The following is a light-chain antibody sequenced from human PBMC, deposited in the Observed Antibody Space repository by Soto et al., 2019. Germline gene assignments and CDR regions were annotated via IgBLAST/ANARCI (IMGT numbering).Light chain of an antibody. J-gene: IGLJ1*01. CDR2: DNT. CDR1: SSNIPYQF. V-gene: IGLV1-51*01. Sequence: VLAQSPSVSAAPGQTVTISCSGGSSNIPYQFVSWYQQFPGIAPTLLIYDNTRRPSGVPDRFSATKSGPSATLDIAGLQTADEAVYYCASWDTDLDGFVFGPGTKVTVL. CDR3: ASWDTDLDGFV.